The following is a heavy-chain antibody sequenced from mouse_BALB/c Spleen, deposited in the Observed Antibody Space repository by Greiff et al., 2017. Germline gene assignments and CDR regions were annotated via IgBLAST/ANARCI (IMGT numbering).Heavy chain of an antibody. J-gene: IGHJ2*01. Sequence: EVKVVESGGGLVQPGGSRKLSCAASGFTFSDYGMAWVRQAPGKGPEWVAFISNLAYSIYYADTVTGRFTISRENAKNTLYLEMSSLRSEDTAMYYCARTYDYDENYFDYWGQGTTLTVSS. CDR1: GFTFSDYG. V-gene: IGHV5-15*02. D-gene: IGHD2-4*01. CDR2: ISNLAYSI. CDR3: ARTYDYDENYFDY.